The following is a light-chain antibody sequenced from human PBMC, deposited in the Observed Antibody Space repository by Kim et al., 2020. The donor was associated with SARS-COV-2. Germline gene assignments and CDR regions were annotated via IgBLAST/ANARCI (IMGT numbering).Light chain of an antibody. CDR2: GDD. CDR1: SSSIGDNP. J-gene: IGLJ3*02. CDR3: ATWDDSLYGRV. Sequence: ELTQPPSVSGTPGQRVIISCSGSSSSIGDNPVSWYQQFPGTAPKLLIYGDDQRPSGVPDRFSASKSGTSASLAISGLQSGDDADYFCATWDDSLYGRVFGGGTRLTVL. V-gene: IGLV1-44*01.